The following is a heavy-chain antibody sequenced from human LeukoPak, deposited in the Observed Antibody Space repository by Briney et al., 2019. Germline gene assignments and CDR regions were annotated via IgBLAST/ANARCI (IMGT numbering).Heavy chain of an antibody. J-gene: IGHJ4*02. CDR3: ARDLRGGYNPYFDY. CDR2: ISWNSGSI. Sequence: GGSLRLSCAASGFTFDDYAMHWVRQAPGKGLEWVSGISWNSGSIGYADSVKGRFTISRDNAKNSLYLQMNSLRAEDTAVYYCARDLRGGYNPYFDYWGQGTLVTVSS. D-gene: IGHD5-24*01. V-gene: IGHV3-9*01. CDR1: GFTFDDYA.